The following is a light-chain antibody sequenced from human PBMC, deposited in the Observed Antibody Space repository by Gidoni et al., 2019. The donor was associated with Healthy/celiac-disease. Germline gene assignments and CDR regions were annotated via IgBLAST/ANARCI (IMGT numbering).Light chain of an antibody. V-gene: IGKV4-1*01. CDR1: QSVLYSSNNKNY. CDR3: QQYYSTPT. Sequence: DIVMTQSPDSLAVSLGERATINRKSSQSVLYSSNNKNYLAWYQQKPGQPPKLLIYWASTRESGVPDRFSGSGSGTDFTLTISSLQAEDVAVYYCQQYYSTPTFGQXTKLEIK. J-gene: IGKJ2*01. CDR2: WAS.